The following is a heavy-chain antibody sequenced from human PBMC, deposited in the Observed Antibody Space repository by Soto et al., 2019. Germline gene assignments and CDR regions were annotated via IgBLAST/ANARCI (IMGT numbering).Heavy chain of an antibody. D-gene: IGHD6-19*01. Sequence: QVQLVQSGAEVKKPGASVKVSCKASGYTFTTYGISWVRQAPGQGLEWMGWISAYNGNTNYAQKIQVRVTMTTDTSTSTAYRELRSLRSDDTSVYYCARQQWLYYCDGMDVWGQGTTVTVSS. J-gene: IGHJ6*02. CDR1: GYTFTTYG. V-gene: IGHV1-18*01. CDR2: ISAYNGNT. CDR3: ARQQWLYYCDGMDV.